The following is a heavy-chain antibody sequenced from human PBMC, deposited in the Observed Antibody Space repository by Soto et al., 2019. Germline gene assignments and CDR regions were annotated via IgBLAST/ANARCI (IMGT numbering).Heavy chain of an antibody. V-gene: IGHV5-51*01. Sequence: GESLKISCKGSGYSFTSYWIGWVRQMPGKGLEWMGIIYPGDSDTRYSPSFQGQVTISADKSISTAYLQWSSLKASDTAMYYCAVPYSSSSRYYYYGMDVWGQGTTVTVS. CDR3: AVPYSSSSRYYYYGMDV. D-gene: IGHD6-6*01. CDR1: GYSFTSYW. J-gene: IGHJ6*02. CDR2: IYPGDSDT.